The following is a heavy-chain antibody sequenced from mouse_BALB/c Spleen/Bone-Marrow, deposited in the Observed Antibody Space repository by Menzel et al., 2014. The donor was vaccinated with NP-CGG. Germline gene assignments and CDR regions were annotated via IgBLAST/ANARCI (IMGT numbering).Heavy chain of an antibody. CDR2: IHPNSGNT. CDR3: ARGGYGNYYFDY. D-gene: IGHD2-1*01. V-gene: IGHV1S130*01. CDR1: GYTFTSSW. Sequence: QVQLQQSGSVLVRPGASVKLSCKASGYTFTSSWMHWAKQRPGQGPEWIGEIHPNSGNTNYNEKFKGKATLTVDTSSSTAYVDLSSLTSEDSAVYYCARGGYGNYYFDYWGQGTTLTVSS. J-gene: IGHJ2*01.